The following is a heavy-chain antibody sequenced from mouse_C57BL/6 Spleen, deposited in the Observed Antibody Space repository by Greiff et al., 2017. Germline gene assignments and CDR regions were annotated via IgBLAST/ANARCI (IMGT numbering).Heavy chain of an antibody. D-gene: IGHD2-4*01. CDR2: INPNNGGT. V-gene: IGHV1-22*01. J-gene: IGHJ3*01. CDR3: ARPYDYDGFAY. CDR1: GYTFTDYN. Sequence: VQLQQSGPELVKPGASVKMSCKASGYTFTDYNMHWVKQSPGKSLEWIGNINPNNGGTSYNQKFKGKATLTVNKASSTAYMELRSLTSEDSAVYYGARPYDYDGFAYWGQGTLVTVSA.